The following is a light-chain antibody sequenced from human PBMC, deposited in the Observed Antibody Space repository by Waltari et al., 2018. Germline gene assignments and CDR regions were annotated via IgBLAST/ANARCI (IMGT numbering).Light chain of an antibody. Sequence: QSVLTQPPSVSGAPGPRVTISCTGNNPNIRAGSDVHWYPQLPGTAPKLPIYGNSKRPSGVPDRFSGSKSGTSASLAITGLQADDEADYYCQSFDRSLTGGYVFGPGTRVTVL. J-gene: IGLJ1*01. CDR3: QSFDRSLTGGYV. V-gene: IGLV1-40*01. CDR2: GNS. CDR1: NPNIRAGSD.